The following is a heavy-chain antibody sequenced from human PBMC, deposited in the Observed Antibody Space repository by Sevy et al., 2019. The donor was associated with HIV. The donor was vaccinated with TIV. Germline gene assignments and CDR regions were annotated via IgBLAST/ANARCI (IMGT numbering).Heavy chain of an antibody. D-gene: IGHD6-19*01. J-gene: IGHJ3*02. Sequence: GGSLRLSCAASGFNFNEYAMHWVRQAPGKGLEWVSGITWNSDSVVYADSGKGRFTISRDKAKNSLFLQMNSLRPEDTALYYCAKDLISVAGFYAFDMWGQGTMVTVSS. CDR3: AKDLISVAGFYAFDM. CDR2: ITWNSDSV. V-gene: IGHV3-9*01. CDR1: GFNFNEYA.